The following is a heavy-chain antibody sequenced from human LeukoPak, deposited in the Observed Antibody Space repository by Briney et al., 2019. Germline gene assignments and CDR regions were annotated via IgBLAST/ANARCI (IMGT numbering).Heavy chain of an antibody. D-gene: IGHD6-13*01. CDR2: ISSSSSYI. Sequence: GGSLRLSCAASGFTFSSYSMNWVRQAPGKGLEWVSSISSSSSYIYYADSVKGRFTISRDNAKNSLYLQMNSLRAEDTAVYYCAREGIAAAGTGGDYWGQGTLVTVSS. V-gene: IGHV3-21*01. J-gene: IGHJ4*02. CDR3: AREGIAAAGTGGDY. CDR1: GFTFSSYS.